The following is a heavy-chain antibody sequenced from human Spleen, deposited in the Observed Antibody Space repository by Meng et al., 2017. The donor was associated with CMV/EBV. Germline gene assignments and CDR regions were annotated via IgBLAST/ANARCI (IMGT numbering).Heavy chain of an antibody. V-gene: IGHV1-18*01. Sequence: ASVKVSCKASGVSFSNFAITWVRQAPGQGLEWMGWISAYNGNTNYAQKLQGRVTMTTDTSTSTAYMELRSLRSDDTAVYYCARDASDYGDRGSWFDPWGQGTLVTVSS. CDR3: ARDASDYGDRGSWFDP. J-gene: IGHJ5*02. CDR1: GVSFSNFA. CDR2: ISAYNGNT. D-gene: IGHD4-17*01.